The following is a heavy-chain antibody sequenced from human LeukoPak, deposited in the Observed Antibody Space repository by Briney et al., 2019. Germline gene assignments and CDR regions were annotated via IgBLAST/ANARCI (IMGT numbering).Heavy chain of an antibody. CDR2: INPSGGST. CDR3: ARQYSSSAVLFDY. V-gene: IGHV1-46*01. D-gene: IGHD6-6*01. J-gene: IGHJ4*02. CDR1: GYTFTSYY. Sequence: ASVKVSCKASGYTFTSYYMHWARQAPGQGLEWMGIINPSGGSTSYAQKFQGRVTMTRDMSTSTVYMELSSLGSEDTAVYYCARQYSSSAVLFDYWGQGTLVTVSS.